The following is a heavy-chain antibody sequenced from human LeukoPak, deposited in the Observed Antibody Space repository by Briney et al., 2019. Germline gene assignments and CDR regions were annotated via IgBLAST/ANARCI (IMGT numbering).Heavy chain of an antibody. CDR3: AKDQYYDSSGYYYVDY. V-gene: IGHV3-23*01. CDR1: GFTFSSYG. D-gene: IGHD3-22*01. Sequence: GGSLKLSCAASGFTFSSYGMSWVRQAPGKGLEWVSTTPGSGGSTYYADSVKGRFTISRDNSKNTLYLQMNSLRAEDTAVYYCAKDQYYDSSGYYYVDYWGQGTLVTVSS. J-gene: IGHJ4*02. CDR2: TPGSGGST.